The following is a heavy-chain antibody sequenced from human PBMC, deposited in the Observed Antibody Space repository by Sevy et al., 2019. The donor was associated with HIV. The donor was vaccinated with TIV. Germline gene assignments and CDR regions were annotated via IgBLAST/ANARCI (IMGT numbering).Heavy chain of an antibody. V-gene: IGHV4-59*01. CDR3: ARRALGGPDI. CDR1: GGSFSDYY. J-gene: IGHJ3*02. Sequence: SETLSLTCTLSGGSFSDYYWTWIRQSPGKGLEWIGYIYRDGIVDYNPSLKSRVSILKDRSRSQLSLRLCSLTAADTAVYYCARRALGGPDIWGPGTMVTVSS. CDR2: IYRDGIV. D-gene: IGHD6-25*01.